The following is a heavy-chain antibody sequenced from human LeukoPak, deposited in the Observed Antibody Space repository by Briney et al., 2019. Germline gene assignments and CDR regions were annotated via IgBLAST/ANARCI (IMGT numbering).Heavy chain of an antibody. D-gene: IGHD6-13*01. V-gene: IGHV4-59*01. Sequence: SETLSLTCTVSGGSISSYYWSWIRQPPGKGLEWIGYIYYSGSTNYNPSLKSRVTISVDTSKNQFSLKLSSVTAADTAVYYCARVGSSWYYFDYWGQGTLVTVSS. CDR3: ARVGSSWYYFDY. CDR2: IYYSGST. J-gene: IGHJ4*02. CDR1: GGSISSYY.